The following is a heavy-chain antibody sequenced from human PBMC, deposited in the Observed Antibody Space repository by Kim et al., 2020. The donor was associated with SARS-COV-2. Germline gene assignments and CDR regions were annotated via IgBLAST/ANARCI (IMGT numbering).Heavy chain of an antibody. CDR3: ARGVLDYFDY. CDR1: GYTFRNYA. D-gene: IGHD2-8*01. V-gene: IGHV1-3*04. Sequence: ASVKVSCKASGYTFRNYAIHWVRQAPGQRLEWMGWMNTGNGNTKSSQKFQGRVTITRDTSASTAYMELSSLRSEDTAVYYCARGVLDYFDYWGQGTLVTV. J-gene: IGHJ4*02. CDR2: MNTGNGNT.